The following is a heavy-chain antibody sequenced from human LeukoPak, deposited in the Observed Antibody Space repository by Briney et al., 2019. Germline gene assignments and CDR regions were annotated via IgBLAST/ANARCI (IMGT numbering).Heavy chain of an antibody. Sequence: SETLSLTCTVSGGSISSGGHYWSWIRQHPGKGLEWIGYIYYSGSTYYNPSLKSRVTISVDTSKNQFSLKLSSVTAADTAVYYCARVLDGDNPNFDYWGQGTLVTVSS. CDR3: ARVLDGDNPNFDY. V-gene: IGHV4-31*03. J-gene: IGHJ4*02. CDR2: IYYSGST. D-gene: IGHD4-23*01. CDR1: GGSISSGGHY.